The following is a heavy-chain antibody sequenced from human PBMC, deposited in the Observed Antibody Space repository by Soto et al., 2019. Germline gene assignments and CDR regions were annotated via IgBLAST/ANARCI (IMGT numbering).Heavy chain of an antibody. CDR2: ISSRSSTI. CDR3: ARRIAVTGTSDY. J-gene: IGHJ4*02. Sequence: GGSLRLSCAASGFTFSSHNMNWVRQAPGKGLEWLSYISSRSSTIYYADSVKGRFTVSRDNGKNSLYLQMNSLRDEDSAVYYCARRIAVTGTSDYWGQGTLVTVSS. D-gene: IGHD6-19*01. CDR1: GFTFSSHN. V-gene: IGHV3-48*02.